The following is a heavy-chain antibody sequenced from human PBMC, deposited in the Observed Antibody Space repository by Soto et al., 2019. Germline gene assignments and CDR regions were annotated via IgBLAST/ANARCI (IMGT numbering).Heavy chain of an antibody. CDR3: ARGIAVAMYYFDY. CDR2: ISYDGSNK. CDR1: GFTFSSYA. J-gene: IGHJ4*02. Sequence: QVQLVESGGGVVQPGRSLRLSCAASGFTFSSYAMHWVRQAPGKGLEWVAVISYDGSNKYYADSVKGRFTSSRDNSKNTLYLQMNSLRAEDTAVYYCARGIAVAMYYFDYWGQGTLVTVSS. D-gene: IGHD6-19*01. V-gene: IGHV3-30-3*01.